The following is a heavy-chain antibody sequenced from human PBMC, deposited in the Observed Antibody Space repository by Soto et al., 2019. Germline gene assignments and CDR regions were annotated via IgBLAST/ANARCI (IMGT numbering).Heavy chain of an antibody. CDR2: ISRRRGSA. V-gene: IGHV1-2*02. D-gene: IGHD3-10*01. CDR3: ARGPYYGPVYGLEV. CDR1: GYTFSDYY. J-gene: IGHJ6*02. Sequence: APGPVSCNASGYTFSDYYIHWEHQAPGHELEWRGWISRRRGSANFAQRFQGRVSMTRYPSITAAYMELRRLKFDDTAVYYCARGPYYGPVYGLEVWGQG.